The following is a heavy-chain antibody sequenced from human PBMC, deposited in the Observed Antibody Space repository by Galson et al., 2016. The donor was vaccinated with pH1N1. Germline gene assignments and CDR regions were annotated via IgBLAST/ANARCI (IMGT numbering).Heavy chain of an antibody. CDR2: IYYSGST. J-gene: IGHJ5*02. Sequence: LVKPTQTLTLTCTFSGFSLSTSGMCVSWIRQPPGKGLEWIGYIYYSGSTYYNPSLKSRVTISVDTSKNQFSLKLSSVTAADTAVYYCARVGHGDYVGWFDPWGQGTLVTVSS. CDR3: ARVGHGDYVGWFDP. V-gene: IGHV4-30-4*08. D-gene: IGHD4-17*01. CDR1: GFSLSTSGMC.